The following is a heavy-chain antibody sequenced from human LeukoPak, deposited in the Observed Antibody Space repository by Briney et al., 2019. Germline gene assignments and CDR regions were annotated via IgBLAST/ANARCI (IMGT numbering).Heavy chain of an antibody. CDR3: SRESGPFCPFGH. Sequence: PSETLSLTCGVSGGSITTTNYWSWVRQPPGGGLEWIGEISLAGRTRYNPSLKSRVNISIDESKNHLYLNLASVTAADTAVYYCSRESGPFCPFGHWGQGTLVAVTS. D-gene: IGHD1-26*01. CDR2: ISLAGRT. J-gene: IGHJ4*02. V-gene: IGHV4-4*02. CDR1: GGSITTTNY.